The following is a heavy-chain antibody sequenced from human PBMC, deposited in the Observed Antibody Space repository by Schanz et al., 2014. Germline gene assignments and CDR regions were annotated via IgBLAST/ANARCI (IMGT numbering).Heavy chain of an antibody. CDR2: IIPILGIA. Sequence: QVQLVQSGAEVKKPGSSMKVSCKASGGTFNSYTINWVRQAPGQGLEWMGRIIPILGIANYAQKFQGRVTITADGSANSAYMEQSRLRTEGAAVYYFARGYGNCPTDFWGQGTLVTVSS. J-gene: IGHJ4*02. D-gene: IGHD4-17*01. CDR1: GGTFNSYT. V-gene: IGHV1-69*02. CDR3: ARGYGNCPTDF.